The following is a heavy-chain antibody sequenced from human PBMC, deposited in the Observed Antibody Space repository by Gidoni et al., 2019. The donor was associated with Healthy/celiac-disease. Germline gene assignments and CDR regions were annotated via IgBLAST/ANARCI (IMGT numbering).Heavy chain of an antibody. CDR2: ISGSGGST. Sequence: EVQLLESGGGLVQPGGSLRLSCAASGFTFSSYAMSWVRQAPGKGLEWVSAISGSGGSTYYADSVKGRFTISRDNSKNTLYLQMNSLRAEDTAVYYCAKVPGGDDYYDSSGYYYYFDYWGQGTLVTVSS. CDR1: GFTFSSYA. J-gene: IGHJ4*02. V-gene: IGHV3-23*01. CDR3: AKVPGGDDYYDSSGYYYYFDY. D-gene: IGHD3-22*01.